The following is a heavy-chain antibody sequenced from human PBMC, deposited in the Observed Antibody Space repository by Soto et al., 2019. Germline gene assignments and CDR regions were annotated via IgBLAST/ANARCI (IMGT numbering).Heavy chain of an antibody. D-gene: IGHD2-8*01. CDR1: GGTFSSYA. CDR3: ANPSLRVYASYGMDV. V-gene: IGHV1-69*01. CDR2: IIPVFGTA. J-gene: IGHJ6*02. Sequence: QVQVVQSGAEVKKPGSSVKVSCKASGGTFSSYAISWVRQAPGQGLEWMGGIIPVFGTANYAQKFQGRVTITADESTSTGYMEFSNLKSEDAAVFYCANPSLRVYASYGMDVWGQGTTVTVSS.